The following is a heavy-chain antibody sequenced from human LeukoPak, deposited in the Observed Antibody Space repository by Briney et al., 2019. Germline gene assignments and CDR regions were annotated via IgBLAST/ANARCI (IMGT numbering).Heavy chain of an antibody. CDR2: ISGSGDTT. J-gene: IGHJ4*02. CDR1: GFTSSNNA. D-gene: IGHD6-6*01. Sequence: PGGSLRLSCAASGFTSSNNAMSWVRQAPGKGLEWVSGISGSGDTTHYADSVKGRFAISRDNSKNMLYLQMNSLRAEDTAVYYCAEDKSLAAYTLDYWGQGTLVTVSS. V-gene: IGHV3-23*01. CDR3: AEDKSLAAYTLDY.